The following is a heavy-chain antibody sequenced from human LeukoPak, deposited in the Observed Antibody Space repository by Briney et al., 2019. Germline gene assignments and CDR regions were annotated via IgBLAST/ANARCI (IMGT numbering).Heavy chain of an antibody. Sequence: GESLKISCKGSGYSFTSYWIGWVRQMPGKGLEWMGIIYPGDSDTRYSPSFQGQVTISADKSISTAYPQWSSLKASDTAMYYCARRVTMVRGAVVWFDPWGQGTLVTVSS. CDR3: ARRVTMVRGAVVWFDP. D-gene: IGHD3-10*01. CDR1: GYSFTSYW. V-gene: IGHV5-51*01. J-gene: IGHJ5*02. CDR2: IYPGDSDT.